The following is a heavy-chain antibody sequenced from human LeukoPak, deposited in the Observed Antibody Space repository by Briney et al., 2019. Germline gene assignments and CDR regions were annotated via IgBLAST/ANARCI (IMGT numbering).Heavy chain of an antibody. V-gene: IGHV1-69*13. CDR2: IIPIFGTA. Sequence: GASVKVSCKASGGTFSSYAISWVRQAPGQGLEWMGRIIPIFGTANYAQKFQGRVTITADESTSTAYMELSSVRSEDTAVYYCARVSRTTIVRGIITFDYWGQGTLVTVSS. CDR1: GGTFSSYA. J-gene: IGHJ4*02. CDR3: ARVSRTTIVRGIITFDY. D-gene: IGHD3-10*01.